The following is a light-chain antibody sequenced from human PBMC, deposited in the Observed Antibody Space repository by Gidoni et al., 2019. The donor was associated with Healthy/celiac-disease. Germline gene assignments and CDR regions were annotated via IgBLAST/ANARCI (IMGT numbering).Light chain of an antibody. V-gene: IGLV3-1*01. CDR2: QDS. CDR3: QAWDSSTHV. CDR1: KLGDTY. Sequence: SDELTQLPSVCVTPGQTASITCSGDKLGDTYACWYQQKPGQAPVLVIYQDSKRPSGIPERFSGSNSGNTATLTISGTQAMDEAAYYCQAWDSSTHVFGTGTKVTVL. J-gene: IGLJ1*01.